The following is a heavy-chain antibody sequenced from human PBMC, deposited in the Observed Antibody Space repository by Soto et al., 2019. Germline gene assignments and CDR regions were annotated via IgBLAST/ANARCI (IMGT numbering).Heavy chain of an antibody. V-gene: IGHV4-59*01. J-gene: IGHJ6*02. Sequence: SETLSLTCTVSGGSISSYYWSWIRQPPGKGLEWIGYIYYSGSTNYNPSLKSRVTISVDTSKNQFSLKLSSVTAADTAVYYCARFPALSGGWYFRYYGMDVWGQGTTVTVSS. CDR3: ARFPALSGGWYFRYYGMDV. CDR1: GGSISSYY. D-gene: IGHD6-19*01. CDR2: IYYSGST.